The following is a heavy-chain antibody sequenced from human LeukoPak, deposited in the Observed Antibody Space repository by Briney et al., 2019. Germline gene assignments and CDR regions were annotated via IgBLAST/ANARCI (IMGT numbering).Heavy chain of an antibody. CDR1: GFPFTSGFTFSDYY. Sequence: GGSLRLSCAASGFPFTSGFTFSDYYMSWIRQAPGKGLEWVSYISSTSTYTNYADSVKGRFTISRDNANNSLYLQMNSLRAEDTAIYYCARGGTRAFDYWGQGTLVTVSS. CDR2: ISSTSTYT. CDR3: ARGGTRAFDY. J-gene: IGHJ4*02. V-gene: IGHV3-11*06. D-gene: IGHD2-8*01.